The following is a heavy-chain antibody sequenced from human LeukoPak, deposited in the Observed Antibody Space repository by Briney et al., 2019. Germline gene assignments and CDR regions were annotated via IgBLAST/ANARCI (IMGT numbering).Heavy chain of an antibody. CDR2: IYSGGST. CDR1: GFTVSSNY. Sequence: GGSLRLSCAASGFTVSSNYMSWVRQAPGKGLEWVSVIYSGGSTYYADSVKGRFTISRHNSKNTLYLQMNSLRAEDTAVYYCAREVVVAATPKTYYYYGMDVWGQGTTVNVSS. V-gene: IGHV3-53*04. D-gene: IGHD2-15*01. CDR3: AREVVVAATPKTYYYYGMDV. J-gene: IGHJ6*02.